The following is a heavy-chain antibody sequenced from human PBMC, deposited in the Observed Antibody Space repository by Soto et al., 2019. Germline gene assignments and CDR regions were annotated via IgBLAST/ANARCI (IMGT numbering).Heavy chain of an antibody. V-gene: IGHV3-7*01. J-gene: IGHJ5*02. CDR2: IKQDGSEK. Sequence: GGSLRLSCAASGFTFSSYWMSWVRQAPGKGLEWVANIKQDGSEKYYVDSVKGRFTISRDNAKNSLYLQMNSLRAEDTAVYYCARETYYDFWSGYNPSFWFDPWGQGTLVTVSS. CDR3: ARETYYDFWSGYNPSFWFDP. CDR1: GFTFSSYW. D-gene: IGHD3-3*01.